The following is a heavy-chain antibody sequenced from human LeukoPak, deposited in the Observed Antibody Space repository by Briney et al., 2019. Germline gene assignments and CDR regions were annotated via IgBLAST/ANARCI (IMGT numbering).Heavy chain of an antibody. CDR2: VKQDGSER. V-gene: IGHV3-7*01. CDR3: AREGAYYLDS. D-gene: IGHD1-26*01. Sequence: PRGSLRLSCAASGLTFISHWMSWVRQAPGRGLVWVANVKQDGSERYYVGSVRGRFTISRDNAKNSLYLQMNSLRAEDTAVYYCAREGAYYLDSWGQGTLVAVSS. CDR1: GLTFISHW. J-gene: IGHJ4*02.